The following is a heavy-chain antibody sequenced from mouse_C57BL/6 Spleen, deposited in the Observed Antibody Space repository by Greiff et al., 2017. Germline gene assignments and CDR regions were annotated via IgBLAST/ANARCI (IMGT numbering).Heavy chain of an antibody. V-gene: IGHV1-55*01. CDR1: GYTFTSYW. J-gene: IGHJ4*01. D-gene: IGHD1-1*01. CDR3: ARWGYYGSSYGYAMDY. Sequence: QVHVKQPGAELVKPGASVKMSCKASGYTFTSYWITWVKQRPGQGLEWIGDIYPGSGSTNYNEKFKSKATLTVDTSSSTAYMQLSSLTSEDSAVYYCARWGYYGSSYGYAMDYWGQGTSVTVSS. CDR2: IYPGSGST.